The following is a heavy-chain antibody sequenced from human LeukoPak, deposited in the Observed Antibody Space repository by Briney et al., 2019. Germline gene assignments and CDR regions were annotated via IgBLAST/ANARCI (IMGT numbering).Heavy chain of an antibody. V-gene: IGHV3-23*01. CDR3: AKDMGERDTIFGVVIIGVDY. CDR2: LSYDDTTT. Sequence: GGSLRLSCAASGFTFSSHAMTWVRQAPGKGLEWVSLLSYDDTTTYYADSVKGRFTISRDHSKSTLYLQMNSLTVEDTALYYCAKDMGERDTIFGVVIIGVDYWGQGTLVTVSS. CDR1: GFTFSSHA. J-gene: IGHJ4*02. D-gene: IGHD3-3*01.